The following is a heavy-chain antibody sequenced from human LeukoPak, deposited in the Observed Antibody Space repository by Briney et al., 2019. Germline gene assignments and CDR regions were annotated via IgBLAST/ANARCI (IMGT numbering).Heavy chain of an antibody. CDR3: ARKGTGDLDYFDY. D-gene: IGHD7-27*01. Sequence: SETLSLTCTVSGGSISSGSYYWSWLRQPAGKGLEWIGRIYTSGSTNYNPSLKSRVTISVDTSKNQFSLKLSSVTAADTAVYYCARKGTGDLDYFDYWGQGTLVTVSS. CDR2: IYTSGST. V-gene: IGHV4-61*02. CDR1: GGSISSGSYY. J-gene: IGHJ4*02.